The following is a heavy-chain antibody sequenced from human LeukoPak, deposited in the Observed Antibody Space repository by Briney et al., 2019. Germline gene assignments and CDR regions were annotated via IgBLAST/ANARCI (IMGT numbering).Heavy chain of an antibody. D-gene: IGHD5-24*01. Sequence: GGSLRLSCAASGFTFSIYGMNWVRQAPGKGLEWISYISSNSDYIYQAGSVKGRFFISRDNAQDSLYLHMNSLRAEDTAIYFCARDLNAIRNSNFDFWGQGTLVTVSS. CDR1: GFTFSIYG. CDR2: ISSNSDYI. J-gene: IGHJ4*02. CDR3: ARDLNAIRNSNFDF. V-gene: IGHV3-21*05.